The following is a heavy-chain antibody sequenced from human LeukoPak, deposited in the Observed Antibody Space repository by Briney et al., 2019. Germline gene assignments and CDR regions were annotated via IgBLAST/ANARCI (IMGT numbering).Heavy chain of an antibody. Sequence: GGSLRLSCVVFGFTFSDYWMHWVRQAPGKGLVWVSRINSDGSNTNYAGSVKGRFTISRDNAKNTLYLQMNSLRVEDTAVYYCASGYARSARHQSDFWGQGTVVTVSS. J-gene: IGHJ4*02. V-gene: IGHV3-74*01. D-gene: IGHD5-12*01. CDR1: GFTFSDYW. CDR3: ASGYARSARHQSDF. CDR2: INSDGSNT.